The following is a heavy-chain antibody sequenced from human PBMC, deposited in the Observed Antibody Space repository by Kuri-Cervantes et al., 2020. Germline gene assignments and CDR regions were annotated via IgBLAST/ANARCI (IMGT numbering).Heavy chain of an antibody. V-gene: IGHV3-9*01. CDR3: ARVGCSSGRKARQKYFQH. CDR1: GFTFDDYA. Sequence: SLKISCAASGFTFDDYAMHWVRQAPGKGLEWVSGISWNSGSIGYADSVKGRFTISRDNAKNSLYLQMNSLRDEDTAVYYCARVGCSSGRKARQKYFQHWGQGTLVTVSS. D-gene: IGHD6-19*01. CDR2: ISWNSGSI. J-gene: IGHJ1*01.